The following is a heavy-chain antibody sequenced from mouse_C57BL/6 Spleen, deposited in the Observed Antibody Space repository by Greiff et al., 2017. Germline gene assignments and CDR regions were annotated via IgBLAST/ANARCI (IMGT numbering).Heavy chain of an antibody. CDR1: GYTFTSYW. J-gene: IGHJ3*01. D-gene: IGHD2-4*01. CDR2: IDPSDSYT. Sequence: VQLQQPGAELVKPGASVKLSCKASGYTFTSYWMQWVKQRPGQGLEWIGEIDPSDSYTNYNQKFKGKATLTVDTSSSTAYMQLSSLTSEDSAVYYCARRYDYDGTWFAYWGQGTLVTVSA. V-gene: IGHV1-50*01. CDR3: ARRYDYDGTWFAY.